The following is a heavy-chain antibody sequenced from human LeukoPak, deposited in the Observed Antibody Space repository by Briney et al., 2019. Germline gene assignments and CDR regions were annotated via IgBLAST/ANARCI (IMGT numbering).Heavy chain of an antibody. J-gene: IGHJ5*02. CDR3: AKDGGYDSSGYYYEEYNWFDP. CDR2: IRYDGSNK. Sequence: HPGGSLRLSCAASGFTFSSYGMHWVRQAPGKGLEWVAFIRYDGSNKYYADSVKGRFTISRDNSKNTLYLQMNSLRAEDTAVYYCAKDGGYDSSGYYYEEYNWFDPWGQGTLVTVSS. CDR1: GFTFSSYG. D-gene: IGHD3-22*01. V-gene: IGHV3-30*02.